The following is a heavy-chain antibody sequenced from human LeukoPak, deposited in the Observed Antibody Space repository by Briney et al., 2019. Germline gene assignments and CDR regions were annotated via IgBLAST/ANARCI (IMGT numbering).Heavy chain of an antibody. J-gene: IGHJ4*02. V-gene: IGHV3-9*01. CDR1: GFTFDDYA. D-gene: IGHD6-19*01. Sequence: GGSLRLSCAASGFTFDDYAMHWVRQAPGKGLEWVSGISWNSGSIGYADSVKGRFTISRDNAKNTLYLQMNSLRAEDTAVYYCAKNDSGWYYFDYWGQGTLVTVSS. CDR3: AKNDSGWYYFDY. CDR2: ISWNSGSI.